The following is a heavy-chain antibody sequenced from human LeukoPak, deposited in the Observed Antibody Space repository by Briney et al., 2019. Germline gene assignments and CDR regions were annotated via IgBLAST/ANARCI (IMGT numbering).Heavy chain of an antibody. J-gene: IGHJ4*02. V-gene: IGHV4-34*01. CDR2: INHSGST. D-gene: IGHD1-26*01. CDR3: SRDGPSGSYDY. CDR1: GGSFSGYY. Sequence: NASETLSLTCAVYGGSFSGYYWSWIRQPPGKGLEWIGEINHSGSTNYNPSLKSRVTMSVDTSKNQFSLKLSSVTAADTAVYYCSRDGPSGSYDYWGQGTLVTVSS.